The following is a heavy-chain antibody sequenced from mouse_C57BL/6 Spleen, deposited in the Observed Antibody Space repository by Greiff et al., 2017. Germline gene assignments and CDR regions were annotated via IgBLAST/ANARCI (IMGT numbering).Heavy chain of an antibody. Sequence: QVQLQQSGPGLVAPSQSLSITCTVSGFSLTSYAISWVRQPPGKGLEWLGVIWTGGGTNYNSALKSRLSISKDNSKSQVFLKMNSLQTDDTARYYCARTTTVVAPYFDYWGQGTTLTVSS. D-gene: IGHD1-1*01. V-gene: IGHV2-9-1*01. J-gene: IGHJ2*01. CDR2: IWTGGGT. CDR1: GFSLTSYA. CDR3: ARTTTVVAPYFDY.